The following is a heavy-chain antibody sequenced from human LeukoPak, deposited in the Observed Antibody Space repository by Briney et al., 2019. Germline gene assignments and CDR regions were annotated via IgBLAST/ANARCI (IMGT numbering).Heavy chain of an antibody. CDR1: GYTFTGYY. CDR3: ARDGWQQLVPNWFDP. V-gene: IGHV1-2*02. J-gene: IGHJ5*02. CDR2: TNPNSGGT. Sequence: ASVEVSCKASGYTFTGYYMHWVRQAPRQGLEWMGWTNPNSGGTNYAQKFQGRVTMTRDTSISTAYMELSRLRSDDTAVYYCARDGWQQLVPNWFDPWGQGTLVTVSS. D-gene: IGHD6-13*01.